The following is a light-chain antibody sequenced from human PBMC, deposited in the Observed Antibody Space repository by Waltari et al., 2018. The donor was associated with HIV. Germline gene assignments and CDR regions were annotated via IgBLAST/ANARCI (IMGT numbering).Light chain of an antibody. Sequence: EIVLTQSPATLSLSPGERATLSCRASQSVSSYLAWYQQEPGQAPRLLIYDASNRATGIPARFSGSGSGTDFTLTISSLEPEDFAVYYCQQRSNWPPVFTFGPGTKVDIK. J-gene: IGKJ3*01. CDR3: QQRSNWPPVFT. CDR2: DAS. CDR1: QSVSSY. V-gene: IGKV3-11*01.